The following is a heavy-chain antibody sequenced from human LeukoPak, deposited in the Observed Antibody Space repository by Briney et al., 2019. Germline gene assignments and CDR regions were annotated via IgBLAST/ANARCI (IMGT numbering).Heavy chain of an antibody. CDR1: GGSFSGYY. Sequence: LSLTCAVYGGSFSGYYWSWIRQAPGKGLEWVSYISGGGYTIYYADSVKGRFSISRDNAKNSLYLQMNSLRADDTAVYYCARGRSPWGSGYWGQGTLVTVSS. J-gene: IGHJ4*02. CDR2: ISGGGYTI. V-gene: IGHV3-11*01. CDR3: ARGRSPWGSGY. D-gene: IGHD7-27*01.